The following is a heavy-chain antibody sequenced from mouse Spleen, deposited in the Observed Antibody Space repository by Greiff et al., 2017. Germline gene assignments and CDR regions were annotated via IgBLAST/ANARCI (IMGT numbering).Heavy chain of an antibody. D-gene: IGHD2-4*01. Sequence: QVQLKQSGPELVKPGASVKISCKASGYSFTSYYIHWVKQRPGQGLEWIGWIYPGSGNTKYNEKFKGKATLTADTSSSTAYMQLSSLTSEDSAVYYCARGKITTGSWFAYWGQGTLVTVSA. CDR1: GYSFTSYY. V-gene: IGHV1-66*01. J-gene: IGHJ3*01. CDR2: IYPGSGNT. CDR3: ARGKITTGSWFAY.